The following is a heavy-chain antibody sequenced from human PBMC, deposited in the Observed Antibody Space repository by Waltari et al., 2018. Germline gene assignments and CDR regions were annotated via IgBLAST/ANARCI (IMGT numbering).Heavy chain of an antibody. J-gene: IGHJ3*02. Sequence: QVQLQQWGAGLLKPSETLSLTCAVHGGSFSGYYWSWIRQPPGKGLEWIGEINHSGSTNYNPSLKSRVTISVDTSKNQFSLKLSSVTAADTAVYYCARVMLYCSSTSCDAFDIWGQGTMVTVSS. CDR3: ARVMLYCSSTSCDAFDI. V-gene: IGHV4-34*01. CDR1: GGSFSGYY. CDR2: INHSGST. D-gene: IGHD2-2*01.